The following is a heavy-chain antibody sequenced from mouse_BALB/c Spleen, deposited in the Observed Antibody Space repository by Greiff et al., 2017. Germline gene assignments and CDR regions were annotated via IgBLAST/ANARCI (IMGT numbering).Heavy chain of an antibody. CDR3: ARWDYGIYWYFDV. CDR1: GDSITSGY. V-gene: IGHV3-8*02. J-gene: IGHJ1*01. CDR2: ISYSGST. D-gene: IGHD1-1*01. Sequence: ESGPSLVKPSQTLSLTCSVTGDSITSGYWNWIRKFPGNKLEYMGYISYSGSTYYNPSLKSRISITRDTSKNQYYLQLNSVTTEDTATYYCARWDYGIYWYFDVWGAGTTVTVSS.